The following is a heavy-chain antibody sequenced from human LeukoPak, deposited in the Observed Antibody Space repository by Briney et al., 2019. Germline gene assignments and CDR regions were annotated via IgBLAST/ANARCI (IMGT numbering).Heavy chain of an antibody. D-gene: IGHD4-17*01. J-gene: IGHJ3*02. CDR1: GITRNLYG. CDR3: AREENGGDYDDGFDI. CDR2: IQSGGYT. Sequence: GGSLRLSCEASGITRNLYGMYWVRQAPGKGLEWVSVIQSGGYTNYADSVKGRFTISRDNSRNTVYLEMNNLRVEDTAVYFCAREENGGDYDDGFDIWGQGTRVTVSS. V-gene: IGHV3-53*01.